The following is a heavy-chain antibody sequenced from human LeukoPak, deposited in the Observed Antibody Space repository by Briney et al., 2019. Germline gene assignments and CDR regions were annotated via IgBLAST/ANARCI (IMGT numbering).Heavy chain of an antibody. J-gene: IGHJ4*02. Sequence: GGSLRLSCAASGFTFNSYAMGWVRQPPGKGLEWVSGMSGSGGRTYYGDSVKGRFTIARDTSKNTLYLQMNSLRAEDTAVYYCAKWGYNYYDSSGFFDFWGQGTLVTVSS. CDR3: AKWGYNYYDSSGFFDF. CDR1: GFTFNSYA. V-gene: IGHV3-23*01. CDR2: MSGSGGRT. D-gene: IGHD3-22*01.